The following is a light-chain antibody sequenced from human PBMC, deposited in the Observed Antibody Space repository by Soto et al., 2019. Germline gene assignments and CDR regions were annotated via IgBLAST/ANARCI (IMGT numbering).Light chain of an antibody. CDR1: SSDVGDYNY. CDR3: SSYAGSLYV. Sequence: QSVLTQPPSASGSPGQSVTTSCTGTSSDVGDYNYVSWYQQHPGKAPKLMIYEVSKRPSGVPDRFSGSKSGNTASLTVSGLQAEDEADYYCSSYAGSLYVFGTGTKVTVL. V-gene: IGLV2-8*01. CDR2: EVS. J-gene: IGLJ1*01.